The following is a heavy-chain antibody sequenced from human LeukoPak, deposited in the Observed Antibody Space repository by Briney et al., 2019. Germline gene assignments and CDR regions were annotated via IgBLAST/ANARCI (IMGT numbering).Heavy chain of an antibody. J-gene: IGHJ4*02. CDR3: ARARVIPASFDD. CDR1: GGSITFGSYY. V-gene: IGHV4-61*02. CDR2: IYTNGGT. Sequence: SQTLSLTCTVSGGSITFGSYYWTWIRQPAGKGLEWIGRIYTNGGTFYNPSLKSRVTISMDTSMNQFSLRLNSVTAADTAVYYCARARVIPASFDDWGQGALVTVSS. D-gene: IGHD3-16*02.